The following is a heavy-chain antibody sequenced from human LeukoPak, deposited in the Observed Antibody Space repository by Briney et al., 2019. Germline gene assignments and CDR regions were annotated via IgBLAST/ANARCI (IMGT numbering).Heavy chain of an antibody. Sequence: SETLSLTCTVSGGSISSSSYYWGWIRQPPGKGLEWIGSIYYGGSTYYNPSLKSRVTISVDTSKNQFSLKLSSVTAADTAVYYCAKLDSNYYYYYGMDVWGQGTTVTVSS. CDR3: AKLDSNYYYYYGMDV. J-gene: IGHJ6*02. D-gene: IGHD4-11*01. V-gene: IGHV4-39*01. CDR1: GGSISSSSYY. CDR2: IYYGGST.